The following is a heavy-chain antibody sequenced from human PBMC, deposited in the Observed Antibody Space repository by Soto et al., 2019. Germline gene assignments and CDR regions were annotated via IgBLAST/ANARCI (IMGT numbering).Heavy chain of an antibody. V-gene: IGHV4-30-4*01. D-gene: IGHD3-22*01. Sequence: QVQLQESGPGLVQPSQTLSLTCSVSGGSVSSGDYYWSWIRQPPGKGLEWIGYIYYRGNTYYNPSLQRRGTISVDRAKNPLSLKLSSLTAADTAVYYCVRGFNSGYYFPFDLWGQGTLVTVSS. J-gene: IGHJ4*02. CDR1: GGSVSSGDYY. CDR3: VRGFNSGYYFPFDL. CDR2: IYYRGNT.